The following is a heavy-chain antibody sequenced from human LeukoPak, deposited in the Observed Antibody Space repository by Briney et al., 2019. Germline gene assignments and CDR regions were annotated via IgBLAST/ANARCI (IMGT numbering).Heavy chain of an antibody. D-gene: IGHD2-15*01. V-gene: IGHV3-21*01. CDR1: GFTFSDYS. CDR2: ISSSSSYI. Sequence: GGSLRLSCAASGFTFSDYSMNWVRQAPGKGLECVSSISSSSSYIYYADSVGGRFTISRDNAKNSLYLQMNSLRAEDTAVYYCAREPPFCSGGYCARLDYWGQGTLVTVSS. J-gene: IGHJ4*02. CDR3: AREPPFCSGGYCARLDY.